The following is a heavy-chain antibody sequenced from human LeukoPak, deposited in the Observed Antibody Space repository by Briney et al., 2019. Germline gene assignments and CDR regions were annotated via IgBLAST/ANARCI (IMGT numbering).Heavy chain of an antibody. J-gene: IGHJ4*02. V-gene: IGHV3-66*02. Sequence: PGGSLRLSCAVSGVTVSTNYMSWVRQAPGKGLEWVSLIYSGGNTYYADSVKGRFTISRDNSKNTLYLQMNSLRAEDTAVYYCAKTLSSYGGSDYWGQGTLVTVSS. CDR3: AKTLSSYGGSDY. D-gene: IGHD4-23*01. CDR2: IYSGGNT. CDR1: GVTVSTNY.